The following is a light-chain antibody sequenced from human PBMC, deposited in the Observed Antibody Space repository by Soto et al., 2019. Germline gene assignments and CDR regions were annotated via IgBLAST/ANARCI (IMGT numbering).Light chain of an antibody. CDR1: QSVSSY. Sequence: IVLTHAPSTLSLSPLERASLSFMASQSVSSYLLWYQQKPGQAPRLLIYDASNRATGIPARFSGSGSETDFTLTISSLEPEDFAVYYCQHRMNWPLTFGQGTRLEIK. CDR3: QHRMNWPLT. J-gene: IGKJ5*01. V-gene: IGKV3-11*01. CDR2: DAS.